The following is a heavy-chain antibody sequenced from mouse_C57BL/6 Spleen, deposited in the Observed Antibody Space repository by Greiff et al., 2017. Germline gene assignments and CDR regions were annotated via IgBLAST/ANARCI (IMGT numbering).Heavy chain of an antibody. CDR2: ISYDGSN. Sequence: EVKLEESGPGLVKPSQSLSLTCSVTGYSITSGYYWNWIRQFPGNKLEWMGYISYDGSNNYNPSLKNRISITRDTSKNTFFLKLNSLTTEDTAKYYAARDDGGLLSWFAYWGQGTLVTVSA. V-gene: IGHV3-6*01. CDR3: ARDDGGLLSWFAY. J-gene: IGHJ3*01. D-gene: IGHD1-1*01. CDR1: GYSITSGYY.